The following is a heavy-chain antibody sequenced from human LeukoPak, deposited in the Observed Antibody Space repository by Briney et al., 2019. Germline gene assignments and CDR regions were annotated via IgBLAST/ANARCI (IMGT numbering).Heavy chain of an antibody. V-gene: IGHV3-66*02. CDR3: ARAQLAAAGPNDY. D-gene: IGHD6-13*01. CDR1: GFTVSSNY. Sequence: GGSLRLSCAASGFTVSSNYMSWVRQAPGKGLEGVSVIYSGGSTYYADSVKGRLTISRDNSKNTLYLQMCSLRAEDTAVYYCARAQLAAAGPNDYWGQGTLVTVSS. CDR2: IYSGGST. J-gene: IGHJ4*02.